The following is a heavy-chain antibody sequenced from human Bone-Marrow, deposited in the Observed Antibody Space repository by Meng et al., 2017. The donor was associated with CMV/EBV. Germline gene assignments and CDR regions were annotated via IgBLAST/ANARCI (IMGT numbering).Heavy chain of an antibody. CDR1: GFTFSSYW. J-gene: IGHJ4*02. CDR2: IKHDGSGK. V-gene: IGHV3-7*01. D-gene: IGHD3-3*01. Sequence: GSLKISCAGSGFTFSSYWMSWVRQAPGKGLEWVANIKHDGSGKYYVDSVTGRFSISRDNAEDSLYLQMNSLRAEDTAVYYCARELQYYDFWSGYSLNYFDYWGQGTRVTGSS. CDR3: ARELQYYDFWSGYSLNYFDY.